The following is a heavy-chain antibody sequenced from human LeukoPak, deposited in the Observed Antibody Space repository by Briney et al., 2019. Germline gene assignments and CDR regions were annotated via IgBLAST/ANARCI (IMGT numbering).Heavy chain of an antibody. D-gene: IGHD4-17*01. V-gene: IGHV6-1*01. CDR3: AREGFYGDYDSVVDY. J-gene: IGHJ4*02. Sequence: SQTLSLTCAISGDSVSSNSAAWNWVRQSPSGGLECLGRTYYRSKWYNDYAVSVKSRITINPDTSKNQFSLQLNSVTPEDTAVYYCAREGFYGDYDSVVDYWGQGTLVTVSS. CDR2: TYYRSKWYN. CDR1: GDSVSSNSAA.